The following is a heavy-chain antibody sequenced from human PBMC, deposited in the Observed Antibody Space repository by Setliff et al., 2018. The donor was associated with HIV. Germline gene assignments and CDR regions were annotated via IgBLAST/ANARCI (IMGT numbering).Heavy chain of an antibody. CDR3: AREGVG. CDR1: GGAFRNNA. V-gene: IGHV1-69*13. CDR2: IIPNFGTA. J-gene: IGHJ3*01. Sequence: SVKVSCKASGGAFRNNAINWVRQAPGRGLEWMGTIIPNFGTADYAQKFQGRVTITADESTTTVYMELSSLRSEDTAVYYCAREGVGWGQGTMVTVSS.